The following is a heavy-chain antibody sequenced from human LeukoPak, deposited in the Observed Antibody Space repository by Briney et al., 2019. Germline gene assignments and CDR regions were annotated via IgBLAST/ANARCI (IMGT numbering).Heavy chain of an antibody. V-gene: IGHV3-74*01. J-gene: IGHJ5*02. Sequence: GGSLRLSCAASGFTFRSHWMHWVRQAPGKGPVWVSRINGDGDSTLYADSVKGRFTISRDNAKNTLYLQMNSLRAEDTAVYYCARLRYDSSGYYYDPWGQGTLVTVSS. CDR2: INGDGDST. D-gene: IGHD3-22*01. CDR3: ARLRYDSSGYYYDP. CDR1: GFTFRSHW.